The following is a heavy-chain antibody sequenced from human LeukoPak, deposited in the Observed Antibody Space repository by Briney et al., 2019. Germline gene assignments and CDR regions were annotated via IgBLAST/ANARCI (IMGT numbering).Heavy chain of an antibody. D-gene: IGHD3-22*01. J-gene: IGHJ4*02. Sequence: GGSLRLSCAASGFTFSSYAMHWVRQAPGKGLEWVAVISYDGSNKYYADSVKGRFTISRDNSKNTLYLQMNSLRAEGTAVYYCARAYYYDSSGYSPPHYWGQGTLVTVSS. CDR2: ISYDGSNK. CDR3: ARAYYYDSSGYSPPHY. V-gene: IGHV3-30*04. CDR1: GFTFSSYA.